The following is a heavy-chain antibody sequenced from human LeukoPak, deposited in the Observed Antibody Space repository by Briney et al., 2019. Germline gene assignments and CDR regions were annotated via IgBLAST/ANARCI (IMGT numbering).Heavy chain of an antibody. CDR1: GGSLRNYY. Sequence: PSETLSLTCTVSGGSLRNYYWSWIRQSPGQGLEYIGYISYDGNTNYNPSLQSRVTISVDTSNNQISLRLNSVTAADTAVYYCARGSVFDNVWGRKRYTLDAFNVWGQGTRVTISS. D-gene: IGHD3-16*01. CDR2: ISYDGNT. CDR3: ARGSVFDNVWGRKRYTLDAFNV. V-gene: IGHV4-59*01. J-gene: IGHJ3*01.